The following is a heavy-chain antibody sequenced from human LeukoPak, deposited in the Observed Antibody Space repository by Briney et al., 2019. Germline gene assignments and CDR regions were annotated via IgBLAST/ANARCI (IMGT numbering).Heavy chain of an antibody. CDR1: GFTFSSYA. CDR3: AKDLGYCSSTSCYGFGWFDP. D-gene: IGHD2-2*01. V-gene: IGHV3-23*01. Sequence: GGSLRLSCAASGFTFSSYAMSWDRQAPGKGLEWVSAISGSGGSTYYADSVKGRFTISRDNSKNTLYLQMNSLRAEDTAVYYCAKDLGYCSSTSCYGFGWFDPWGQGTLVTVSS. CDR2: ISGSGGST. J-gene: IGHJ5*02.